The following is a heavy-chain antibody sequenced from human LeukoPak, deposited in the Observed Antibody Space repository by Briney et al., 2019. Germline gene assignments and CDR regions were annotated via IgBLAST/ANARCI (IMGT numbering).Heavy chain of an antibody. CDR3: ARDSRGYSGYDLYYFDY. J-gene: IGHJ4*02. Sequence: ASVKVSCKASGYTFTSYGISWVRQAPGQGLEWMGWISAYNGNTNYAQKLQGRVTMTTDTSASTAYMELRSLRSDDTAVYYCARDSRGYSGYDLYYFDYWGQGTLVTVSS. D-gene: IGHD5-12*01. V-gene: IGHV1-18*01. CDR1: GYTFTSYG. CDR2: ISAYNGNT.